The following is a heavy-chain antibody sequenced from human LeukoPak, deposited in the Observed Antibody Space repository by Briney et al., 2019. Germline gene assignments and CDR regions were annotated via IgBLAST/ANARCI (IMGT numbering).Heavy chain of an antibody. Sequence: GGSLRLSCAASGFTFSNAWMSWVRQAPGKGLEWVGRIKSKANGGTTDYAAPVKGRFTVSRDDSKNTLYLQLNSLKTEDTAMYYCTTDDPLNASWGQGTLVTVSS. V-gene: IGHV3-15*01. J-gene: IGHJ4*02. CDR1: GFTFSNAW. CDR3: TTDDPLNAS. CDR2: IKSKANGGTT.